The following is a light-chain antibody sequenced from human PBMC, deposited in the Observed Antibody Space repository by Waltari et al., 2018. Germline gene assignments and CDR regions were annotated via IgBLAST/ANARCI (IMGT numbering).Light chain of an antibody. Sequence: QSVLTQPPSTSGTPRQRVTISCSGRSSNLRSNAFTWSPHLPGTAPKLLIDSNDRRPSGVPDRFSGSKSGPSASLAISGLQSEDEADYYCAAWDDSLGGPYVVFGGGTKLTVL. V-gene: IGLV1-44*01. J-gene: IGLJ2*01. CDR2: SND. CDR1: SSNLRSNA. CDR3: AAWDDSLGGPYVV.